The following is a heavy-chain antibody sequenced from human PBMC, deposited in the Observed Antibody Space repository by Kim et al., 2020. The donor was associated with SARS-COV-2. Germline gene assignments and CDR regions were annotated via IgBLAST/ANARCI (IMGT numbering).Heavy chain of an antibody. CDR1: GYTFTSYA. CDR3: ARRAQWLVAGAWFDP. V-gene: IGHV1-3*01. Sequence: ASVKVSCKASGYTFTSYAMHWVRQAPGQRLEWMGWINAGNGNTKYSQKFQGRVTITRDTSASTAYMELSSLRSEDTAVYYCARRAQWLVAGAWFDPWGQGTLVTVSS. J-gene: IGHJ5*02. D-gene: IGHD6-19*01. CDR2: INAGNGNT.